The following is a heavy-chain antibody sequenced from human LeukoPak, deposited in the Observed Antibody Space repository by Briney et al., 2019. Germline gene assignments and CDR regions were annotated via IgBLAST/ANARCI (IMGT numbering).Heavy chain of an antibody. Sequence: GSSVKVSCKASGGTFSSYAISWVRQAPGQGLEWMGGIIPIFGTANYAQKFQGRVTITTDESTSTAYMELSSLRSEDTAVYYCARLLITMVRGVSAYNWFDPWGQGTLVTVSS. CDR3: ARLLITMVRGVSAYNWFDP. J-gene: IGHJ5*02. D-gene: IGHD3-10*01. V-gene: IGHV1-69*05. CDR2: IIPIFGTA. CDR1: GGTFSSYA.